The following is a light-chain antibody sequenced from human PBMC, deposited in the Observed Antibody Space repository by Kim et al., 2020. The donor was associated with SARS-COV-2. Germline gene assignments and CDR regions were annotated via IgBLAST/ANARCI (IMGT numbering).Light chain of an antibody. CDR1: QGIGHY. Sequence: AFLGDMFAITCRPSQGIGHYLAWFQQKPEEAPKPLFRAASTLLSGFSSMFSRRGSGTDFTLTISSLQPEDFATYYCQQYDSYPFTFGPGTKVDIK. CDR3: QQYDSYPFT. J-gene: IGKJ3*01. V-gene: IGKV1-16*01. CDR2: AAS.